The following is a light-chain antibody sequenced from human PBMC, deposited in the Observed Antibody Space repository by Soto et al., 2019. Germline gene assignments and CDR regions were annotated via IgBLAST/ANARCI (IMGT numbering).Light chain of an antibody. CDR2: DTS. Sequence: EIVLTQSPATLSLSPGERATLSCRASQTISSYLAWYQHKPGQAPRLLIYDTSNRATGIPARFSGSGSGTDFTLTISSLEPEDFAVYYCQHYGSSPRTFGQGTKVDI. J-gene: IGKJ1*01. V-gene: IGKV3-11*01. CDR1: QTISSY. CDR3: QHYGSSPRT.